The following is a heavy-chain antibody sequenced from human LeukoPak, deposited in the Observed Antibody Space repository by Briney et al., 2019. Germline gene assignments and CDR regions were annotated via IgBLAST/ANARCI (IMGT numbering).Heavy chain of an antibody. CDR3: ASNAYCGGDCYRY. CDR1: GGSISSYY. J-gene: IGHJ4*02. Sequence: SETLSLTCTVSGGSISSYYWSWIRQPPGKGLEWIGYIYYSGSTNYNPSLKSRVTISVDTSKNQFSLKLSSVTAADTAVYYCASNAYCGGDCYRYWGQGTLVTVSS. V-gene: IGHV4-59*08. D-gene: IGHD2-21*02. CDR2: IYYSGST.